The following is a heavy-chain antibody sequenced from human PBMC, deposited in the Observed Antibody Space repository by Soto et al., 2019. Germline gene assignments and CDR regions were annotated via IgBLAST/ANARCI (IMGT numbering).Heavy chain of an antibody. D-gene: IGHD3-22*01. CDR1: VASISSGGYY. J-gene: IGHJ5*02. CDR2: IYYSGST. Sequence: QVQLQESGPGLVKPSQTLSLTCTVSVASISSGGYYWSWIRQHPGEGLEWLGYIYYSGSTSYNPSLKSRVTISVDTSKNQFSLKLSSVTDADTAVYYWARESKYDTSGYPPWFAPWGQGTLVTVSS. CDR3: ARESKYDTSGYPPWFAP. V-gene: IGHV4-31*03.